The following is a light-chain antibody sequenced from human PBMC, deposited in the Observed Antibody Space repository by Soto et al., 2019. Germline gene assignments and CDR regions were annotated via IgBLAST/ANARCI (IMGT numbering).Light chain of an antibody. CDR2: GAS. V-gene: IGKV3-20*01. J-gene: IGKJ1*01. CDR3: QQYGSSPRT. Sequence: EIVLTQSPGALSLYPGERATLSCRASQSVSSSYLAWYQQKPGQAPRLLIYGASSRATGIPDRFSGSGSGTDFTLTISRLEPEDFAVYYCQQYGSSPRTFGHGTKVDIK. CDR1: QSVSSSY.